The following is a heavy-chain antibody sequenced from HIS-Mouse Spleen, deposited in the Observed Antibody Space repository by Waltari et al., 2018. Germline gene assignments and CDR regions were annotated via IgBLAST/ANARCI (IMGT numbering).Heavy chain of an antibody. D-gene: IGHD7-27*01. Sequence: QVQLVQSGAEVKKPGASVTVSCKASGYTFTGYYMPWVRQAPGQGLEWMGWINPNSGGTNYEQKFQGRVTMTRDTSISTAYMELSRLRSDDTAVYYCARVGLGIAFDIWGQGTMVTVSS. CDR2: INPNSGGT. J-gene: IGHJ3*02. V-gene: IGHV1-2*02. CDR1: GYTFTGYY. CDR3: ARVGLGIAFDI.